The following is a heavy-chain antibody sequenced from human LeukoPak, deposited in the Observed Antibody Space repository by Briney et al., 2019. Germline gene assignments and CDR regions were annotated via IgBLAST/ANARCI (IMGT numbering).Heavy chain of an antibody. CDR3: ASAYHGAFDI. CDR2: IYYSGST. D-gene: IGHD2-2*01. V-gene: IGHV4-31*03. Sequence: SETLSFTCTVSGGSISSGGYYWSWIRQHPGKGLEWIGYIYYSGSTYYNPSLKSRVTISVDTSKNQFSLKLSSVTAADTAVYYCASAYHGAFDIWGQGTMVTVSS. J-gene: IGHJ3*02. CDR1: GGSISSGGYY.